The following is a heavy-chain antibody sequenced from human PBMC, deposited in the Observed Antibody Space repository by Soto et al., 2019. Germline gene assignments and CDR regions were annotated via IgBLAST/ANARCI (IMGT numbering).Heavy chain of an antibody. CDR2: MSGSGGST. V-gene: IGHV3-23*01. CDR3: AKGDTADYDFWSGDFGYDYYYGMDG. D-gene: IGHD3-3*01. CDR1: GFTFSSSA. Sequence: EGQLLEYGGGLVQPGGSLRLSCAASGFTFSSSAMSCVRPAPGKWLEWVSDMSGSGGSTYYADSVKGRFTISRDNSKYTRYLQMHSRRAEYTDVYYCAKGDTADYDFWSGDFGYDYYYGMDGWGQGTTVTVSS. J-gene: IGHJ6*02.